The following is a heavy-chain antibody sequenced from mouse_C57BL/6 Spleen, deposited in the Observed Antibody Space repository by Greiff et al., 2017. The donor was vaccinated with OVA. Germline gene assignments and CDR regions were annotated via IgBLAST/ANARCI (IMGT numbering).Heavy chain of an antibody. CDR1: GFTFSSYT. CDR2: ISGGGGNT. Sequence: EVKLVESGGGLVKPGGSLKLSCAASGFTFSSYTMSWVRQTPEKRLEWVATISGGGGNTYYTDSVKGRFTISRDNAKNTLYLQMSRMRSEATSLYYCAREGHWDGGFAYCGQGTLVTVSA. CDR3: AREGHWDGGFAY. D-gene: IGHD4-1*01. V-gene: IGHV5-9*01. J-gene: IGHJ3*01.